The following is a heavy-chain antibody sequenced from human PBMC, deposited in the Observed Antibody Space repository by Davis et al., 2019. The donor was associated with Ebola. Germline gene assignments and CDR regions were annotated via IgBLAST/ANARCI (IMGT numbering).Heavy chain of an antibody. CDR1: GGPFSSYY. CDR2: INHSGST. CDR3: ARGSIAVAGTVDY. Sequence: PSETLSLTCAVYGGPFSSYYWSWIRQPPGKGLEWIGEINHSGSTNYNPSLKSRVTISVDTSKNQFSLKLSSVTAADTAVYYCARGSIAVAGTVDYWGQGTLVTVSS. V-gene: IGHV4-34*01. J-gene: IGHJ4*02. D-gene: IGHD6-19*01.